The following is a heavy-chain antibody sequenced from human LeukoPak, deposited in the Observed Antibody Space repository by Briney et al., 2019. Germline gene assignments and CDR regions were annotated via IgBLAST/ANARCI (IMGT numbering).Heavy chain of an antibody. V-gene: IGHV3-48*03. D-gene: IGHD2-21*02. CDR1: GFTFSSYE. CDR3: ARTYIVVVTANAFDI. J-gene: IGHJ3*02. Sequence: GGSLRLSCAASGFTFSSYEMNWVRQAPGKGLEWVSYISSSGSTIYYADSVKGRFTISRDNAKNSLYLQMNSLRAEDTAVYYCARTYIVVVTANAFDIWGQGTMATVSS. CDR2: ISSSGSTI.